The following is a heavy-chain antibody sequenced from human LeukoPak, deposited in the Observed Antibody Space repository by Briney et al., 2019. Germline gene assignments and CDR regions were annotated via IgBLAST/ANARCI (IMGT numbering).Heavy chain of an antibody. J-gene: IGHJ4*02. CDR3: ARGSRRDGYNTLVDY. CDR2: IIPIFGTA. CDR1: GGTFSSYA. Sequence: ASVKVSCKASGGTFSSYAISWVRQAPGQGLEWMGGIIPIFGTANYAQKFQGRVTITTDESTSTAYMELSSLRSEDTAVYYCARGSRRDGYNTLVDYWGQGTLVTVSS. D-gene: IGHD5-24*01. V-gene: IGHV1-69*05.